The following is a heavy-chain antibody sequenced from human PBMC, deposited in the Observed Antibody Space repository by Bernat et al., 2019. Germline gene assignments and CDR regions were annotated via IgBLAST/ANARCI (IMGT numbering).Heavy chain of an antibody. V-gene: IGHV3-23*04. CDR1: GFTFGTFA. Sequence: EVRLVESGGDLVQPGGSLRLSCAASGFTFGTFAMSWVRQAPGKGLEWVSAMTGGGTTYYADSVKGRVIISRDNSKNMLFMQMNSLTAEDTAVYYCAKFRGQLIRNYYMNVLGEGTTVTVS. J-gene: IGHJ6*03. CDR2: MTGGGTT. CDR3: AKFRGQLIRNYYMNV. D-gene: IGHD2-21*01.